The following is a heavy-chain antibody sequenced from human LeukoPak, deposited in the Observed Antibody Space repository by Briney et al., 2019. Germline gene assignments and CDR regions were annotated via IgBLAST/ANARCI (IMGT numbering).Heavy chain of an antibody. CDR3: AKPYGGVWDPFDN. V-gene: IGHV3-30-3*01. J-gene: IGHJ4*02. Sequence: GGSLRLSCAASGFTFSSYAMHWVRQAPGKGLEWVAVISYDGSNKYYADSVKGRFTISRDNSKNTLSLQMNSLRAEDTAVYHCAKPYGGVWDPFDNWGQGTLVTVST. CDR2: ISYDGSNK. D-gene: IGHD2-8*02. CDR1: GFTFSSYA.